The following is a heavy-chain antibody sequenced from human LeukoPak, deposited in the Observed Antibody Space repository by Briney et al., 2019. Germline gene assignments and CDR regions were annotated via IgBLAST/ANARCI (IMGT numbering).Heavy chain of an antibody. CDR3: ARPKTLGGYNYEFEF. CDR2: VYPATSDT. CDR1: GYSFPNYW. V-gene: IGHV5-51*01. J-gene: IGHJ4*02. Sequence: GESLKISCKGSGYSFPNYWIGWVRQMPGKGLEWIGIVYPATSDTTYSPSFQGQVTTSADKSSSTAYLQWSSLKASDTAIYYCARPKTLGGYNYEFEFWGQGTLVTVSS. D-gene: IGHD5-18*01.